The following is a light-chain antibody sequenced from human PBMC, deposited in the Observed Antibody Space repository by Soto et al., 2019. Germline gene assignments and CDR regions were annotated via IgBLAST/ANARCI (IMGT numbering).Light chain of an antibody. J-gene: IGLJ2*01. CDR2: DNS. Sequence: QSVLTQPPSVSAAAGQKVTISCSGSYSNIGSNFVSWYQHFPGSDPRLLIYDNSQRPSGIPDRFSGSKSGSSATLGITGLQTGDEADYYCGTWDSSLSVVLFGGGTKVTVL. CDR3: GTWDSSLSVVL. CDR1: YSNIGSNF. V-gene: IGLV1-51*01.